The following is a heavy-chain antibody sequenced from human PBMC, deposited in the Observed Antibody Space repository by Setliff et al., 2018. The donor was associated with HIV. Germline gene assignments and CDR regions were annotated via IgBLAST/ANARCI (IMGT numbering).Heavy chain of an antibody. D-gene: IGHD1-26*01. V-gene: IGHV3-7*01. CDR3: VRDRGSGSFAFDI. CDR1: GFTFSSYW. Sequence: PGGSLRLSCAASGFTFSSYWMSWVRQAPGKGLEWVANIKQDGSEKYYVDSVRGRFTISRDNAKNSLYLQMNSLRVEDTALYYCVRDRGSGSFAFDIWGQGTMVTVSS. J-gene: IGHJ3*02. CDR2: IKQDGSEK.